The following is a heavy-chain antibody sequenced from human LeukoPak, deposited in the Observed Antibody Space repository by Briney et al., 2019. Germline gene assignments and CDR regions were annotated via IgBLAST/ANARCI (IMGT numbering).Heavy chain of an antibody. J-gene: IGHJ6*03. CDR2: IYYSGNT. V-gene: IGHV4-39*07. CDR3: ARRSRYYYIDV. CDR1: GDSITNTYYY. Sequence: SETLSLTCTVSGDSITNTYYYWAWIRQPPEKGLEWIGSIYYSGNTYYNPSLKSRVTVSVDTSKNQFSLKLSSVTAADTAVYYCARRSRYYYIDVWGKGTTVTVSS.